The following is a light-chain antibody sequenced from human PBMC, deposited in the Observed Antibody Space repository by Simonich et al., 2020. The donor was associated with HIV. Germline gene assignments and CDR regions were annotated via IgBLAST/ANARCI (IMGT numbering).Light chain of an antibody. V-gene: IGKV3-11*01. J-gene: IGKJ2*01. Sequence: EIVRTQSPSTLSVSPGERANLSCRASHSVSINLAEYQKKPGQAPRLLIYDASNRATGIPARFSGSGSGTDFTLTISSLEPEDFAVYYCQQRFNWPPYTFGQGTKLEI. CDR1: HSVSIN. CDR3: QQRFNWPPYT. CDR2: DAS.